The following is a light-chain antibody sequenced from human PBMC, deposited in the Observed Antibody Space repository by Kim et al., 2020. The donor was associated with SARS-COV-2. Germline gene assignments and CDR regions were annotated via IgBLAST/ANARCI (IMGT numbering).Light chain of an antibody. CDR3: SSYLGATAYV. CDR2: DVS. J-gene: IGLJ1*01. Sequence: QSALTQPASVSGSPGQSITISCTGTSSDVGLNKYVSWYQQHPGKAPKLIIYDVSKRPSEISNRFSGSKSGNTASLTISGLQAEDGADYYCSSYLGATAYVFGTGTKVTVL. V-gene: IGLV2-14*03. CDR1: SSDVGLNKY.